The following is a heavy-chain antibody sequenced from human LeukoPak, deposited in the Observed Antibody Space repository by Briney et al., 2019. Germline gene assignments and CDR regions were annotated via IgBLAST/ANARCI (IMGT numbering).Heavy chain of an antibody. V-gene: IGHV4-59*01. J-gene: IGHJ6*02. CDR2: IYYSGST. CDR1: GGSISNYY. CDR3: ARDVGMDV. Sequence: SETLSLTCTVSGGSISNYYWSWIRQPPGKGLEWIGYIYYSGSTNYNPSLKSRVTISVDTSKNQFSLKLSSVTAADTAVYYCARDVGMDVWGQGTTVTVSS.